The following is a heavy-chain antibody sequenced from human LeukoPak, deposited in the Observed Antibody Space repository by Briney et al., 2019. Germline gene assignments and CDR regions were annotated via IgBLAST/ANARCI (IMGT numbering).Heavy chain of an antibody. CDR1: AYTFTGYY. J-gene: IGHJ4*02. CDR2: INPDSGGT. CDR3: ARKAEGQPVDY. Sequence: GASVKVSCKASAYTFTGYYMHWVRQAPGQGLEWMEWINPDSGGTNYAQKFKGRVTMTRDTSISTAYMELSSLRSDDTAVYFCARKAEGQPVDYWGQGTLVTVSS. D-gene: IGHD6-6*01. V-gene: IGHV1-2*02.